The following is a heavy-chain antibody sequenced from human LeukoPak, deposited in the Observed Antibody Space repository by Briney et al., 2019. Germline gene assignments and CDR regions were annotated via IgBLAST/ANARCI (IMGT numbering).Heavy chain of an antibody. V-gene: IGHV3-23*01. CDR1: GFTFSSYA. J-gene: IGHJ4*02. CDR3: AKDIRGYSSGWYFDY. CDR2: ISGSGGST. Sequence: GGSLRLSCAASGFTFSSYAMSWVRQAPGKGLEWVSAISGSGGSTYYADSAKGRFTISRDNSKNTLYLQMNSLRAEDTAVYYCAKDIRGYSSGWYFDYWGQGTLVTVSS. D-gene: IGHD6-19*01.